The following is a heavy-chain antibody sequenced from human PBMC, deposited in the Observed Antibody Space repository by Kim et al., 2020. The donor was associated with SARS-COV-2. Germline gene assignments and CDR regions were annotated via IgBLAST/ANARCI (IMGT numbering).Heavy chain of an antibody. D-gene: IGHD1-20*01. V-gene: IGHV3-9*01. CDR3: AKGDNWRLGGNDY. J-gene: IGHJ4*02. Sequence: YADSGKGRFTISRDNAKNALYLQMNSLRAEDTALYYCAKGDNWRLGGNDYWGQGTLVTVSS.